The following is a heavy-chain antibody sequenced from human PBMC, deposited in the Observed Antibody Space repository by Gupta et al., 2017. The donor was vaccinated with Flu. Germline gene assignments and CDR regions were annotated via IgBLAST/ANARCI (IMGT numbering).Heavy chain of an antibody. D-gene: IGHD3-10*01. CDR1: GFTFGSYT. J-gene: IGHJ4*02. CDR3: AKGTFYYGSGTYYAPRLDY. V-gene: IGHV3-23*01. CDR2: VSGRSDNT. Sequence: DVQLLDSGGGLVQPGGSLRLPCAPSGFTFGSYTLTWVLQAPGKGLEWVAAVSGRSDNTYYADAVKGRFTISRDNSKNTLYLQLSGLRAEDTATYYCAKGTFYYGSGTYYAPRLDYWGQGTLVTVSS.